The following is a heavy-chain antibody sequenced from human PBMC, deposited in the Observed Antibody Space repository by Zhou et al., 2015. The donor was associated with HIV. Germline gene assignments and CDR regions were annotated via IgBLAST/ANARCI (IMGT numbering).Heavy chain of an antibody. Sequence: QVQLVQSGAEVKKPGSSVKVSCKASGGTFSSYAISWVRQAPGQGLEWMGGIIPIFGTANYAQKFQGRVTITADESTSTAYMELSSLRSEDTAVYYCARSYSSSWYSPYYYYYYYMDVWGKGTTVTVSS. CDR1: GGTFSSYA. J-gene: IGHJ6*03. CDR2: IIPIFGTA. D-gene: IGHD6-13*01. V-gene: IGHV1-69*01. CDR3: ARSYSSSWYSPYYYYYYYMDV.